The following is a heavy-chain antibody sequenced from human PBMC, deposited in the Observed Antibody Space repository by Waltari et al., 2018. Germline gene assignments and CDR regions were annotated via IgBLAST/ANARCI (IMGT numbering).Heavy chain of an antibody. CDR3: ASAEWDLLDY. J-gene: IGHJ4*02. Sequence: QVQLQESGQGLVKPSETLYLTCAVSGYSISSGYYWGWIRQPPGKGLEWIGSIYHSGSTYYNPSLKSRVTISVDTSKNQFSLKLSSVTAADTAVYYCASAEWDLLDYWGQGTLVTVSS. V-gene: IGHV4-38-2*01. CDR1: GYSISSGYY. CDR2: IYHSGST. D-gene: IGHD1-26*01.